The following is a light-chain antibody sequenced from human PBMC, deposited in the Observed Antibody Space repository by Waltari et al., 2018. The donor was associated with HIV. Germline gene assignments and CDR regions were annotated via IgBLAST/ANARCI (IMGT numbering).Light chain of an antibody. CDR3: SSYTSSSTYV. Sequence: QSALTQPASVSGSPGQSIAISCSGTSSDVGGYNYVSWYQQHPGKVPKLMIFDVSNRPSVFSHRFSGSKSCNTASLTISGLQAEDEADYYCSSYTSSSTYVFGPGTKVTVL. CDR1: SSDVGGYNY. J-gene: IGLJ1*01. V-gene: IGLV2-14*03. CDR2: DVS.